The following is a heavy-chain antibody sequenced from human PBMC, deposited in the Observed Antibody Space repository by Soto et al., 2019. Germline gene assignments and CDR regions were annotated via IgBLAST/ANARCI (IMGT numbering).Heavy chain of an antibody. V-gene: IGHV4-39*01. CDR1: GGSISSSSYY. J-gene: IGHJ4*02. CDR2: IYYSGTT. D-gene: IGHD1-26*01. Sequence: SETPSLTYTVSGGSISSSSYYWGWIRQPPGKGLEWIGSIYYSGTTFYNPSLKSRVTISVDTSKNQLSLKLSSVTAADTAVYYCARHAGGVSQIDYWGQGTLVTVSS. CDR3: ARHAGGVSQIDY.